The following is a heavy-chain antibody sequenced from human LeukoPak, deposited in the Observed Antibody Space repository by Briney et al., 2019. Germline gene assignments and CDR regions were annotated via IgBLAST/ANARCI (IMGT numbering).Heavy chain of an antibody. Sequence: GGSLRLSCAASGFTVSSNYMSWVRQAPGKGLEWVLVIYSGGSTYYADSVKGRFTISRDNSKNTLYLQMNSLRAEDTAVYYCASYYYDSIRGFDPWGQGTLVTVSS. CDR1: GFTVSSNY. V-gene: IGHV3-66*01. D-gene: IGHD3-22*01. CDR3: ASYYYDSIRGFDP. CDR2: IYSGGST. J-gene: IGHJ5*02.